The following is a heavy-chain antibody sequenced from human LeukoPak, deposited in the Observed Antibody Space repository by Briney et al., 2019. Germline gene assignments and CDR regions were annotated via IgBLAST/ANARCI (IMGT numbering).Heavy chain of an antibody. CDR1: GGCISSSNW. Sequence: GTLSLTFAVSGGCISSSNWWRWGRQPPGKGLEWIGEIYHSGSTNYNPSLKSRVTISVDKSKNQFSLKLSSVTAADTAVYYCASSPGYSSSWFDYWGQGTLVTVSS. CDR2: IYHSGST. J-gene: IGHJ4*02. V-gene: IGHV4-4*02. D-gene: IGHD6-13*01. CDR3: ASSPGYSSSWFDY.